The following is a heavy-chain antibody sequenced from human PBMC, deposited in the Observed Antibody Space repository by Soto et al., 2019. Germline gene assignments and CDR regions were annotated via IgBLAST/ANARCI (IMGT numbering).Heavy chain of an antibody. D-gene: IGHD4-17*01. CDR2: ISAYNGNT. CDR3: ARELGDYGDYDWFDP. CDR1: GYTFTSYG. J-gene: IGHJ5*02. V-gene: IGHV1-18*01. Sequence: QVQLVQSGAEVKKPGASVKVSCKASGYTFTSYGISWVRQAPGQGLEWMGWISAYNGNTNYAQTLQGRVTMTTDTSTSTAYMERRSLRSDDTAVYYCARELGDYGDYDWFDPWGQGTLVTVSS.